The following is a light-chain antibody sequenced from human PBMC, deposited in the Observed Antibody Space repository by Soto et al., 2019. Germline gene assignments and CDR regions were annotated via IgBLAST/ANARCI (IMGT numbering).Light chain of an antibody. J-gene: IGKJ1*01. CDR2: GAS. V-gene: IGKV3-20*01. CDR3: HQYGSARPWT. CDR1: QSVISSY. Sequence: EIVLTQSPGTLSLTQGERATLSCRAIQSVISSYLAWYQQKPGQAPRFLIYGASTRATGIPDRFSGSGSGTDFTLTISSLEPEDFAVFYCHQYGSARPWTFGQGTKVDIK.